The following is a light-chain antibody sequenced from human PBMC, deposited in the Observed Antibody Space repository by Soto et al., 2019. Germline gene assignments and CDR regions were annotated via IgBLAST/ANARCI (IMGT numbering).Light chain of an antibody. J-gene: IGLJ2*01. CDR1: STDFVSYNR. V-gene: IGLV2-23*02. CDR2: EVT. Sequence: QSALTQPPSVSGSPGQSVTISCTGTSTDFVSYNRVSWYQQPPGTAPKLIIYEVTKRPSGISNRFSASKSGNTASLTISGLQAEDEADYYCCSYAGDSIVVFGGGTKLTVL. CDR3: CSYAGDSIVV.